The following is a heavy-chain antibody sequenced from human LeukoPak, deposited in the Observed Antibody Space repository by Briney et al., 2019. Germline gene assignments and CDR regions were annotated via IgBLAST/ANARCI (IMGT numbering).Heavy chain of an antibody. V-gene: IGHV1-18*01. Sequence: ASVKVSCKASGCTFTSYGISWVRQAPGQGLEWMGWISAYNGNTNYAQKLQGRVTMTTDTSTSTAYMELRSLKSEDTAVYYCARGGSDVDTAMVPFDYWAREPWSPSPQ. CDR3: ARGGSDVDTAMVPFDY. CDR1: GCTFTSYG. CDR2: ISAYNGNT. D-gene: IGHD5-18*01. J-gene: IGHJ4*02.